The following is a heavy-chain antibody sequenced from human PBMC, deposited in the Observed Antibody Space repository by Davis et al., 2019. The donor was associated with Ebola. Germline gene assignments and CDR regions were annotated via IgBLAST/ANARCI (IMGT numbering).Heavy chain of an antibody. J-gene: IGHJ4*02. V-gene: IGHV4-59*12. CDR3: ARVWSSRDFDY. CDR2: IYYSGST. D-gene: IGHD2-21*01. CDR1: GGSISSYY. Sequence: MPSETLSLTCTVSGGSISSYYWSWIRQPPGKGLEWIGYIYYSGSTNYNPSLKSRVTISVDTSKNQFSLKLSSVTAADTAVYYCARVWSSRDFDYWGQGTLVTVSS.